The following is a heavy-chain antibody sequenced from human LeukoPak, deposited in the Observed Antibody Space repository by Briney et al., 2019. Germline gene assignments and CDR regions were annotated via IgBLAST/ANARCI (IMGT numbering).Heavy chain of an antibody. J-gene: IGHJ6*01. V-gene: IGHV4-59*11. Sequence: SETLSLTCTVSSGSISSHYWSWIRQPPGKGLEWIGYIYYSGSTHYNPSLESRVTISLDTSRNRFSLRLTSVTAADTAVYYCAGGEFCRSNLLPHLMDLLGQRATVTVSS. D-gene: IGHD3-16*01. CDR2: IYYSGST. CDR1: SGSISSHY. CDR3: AGGEFCRSNLLPHLMDL.